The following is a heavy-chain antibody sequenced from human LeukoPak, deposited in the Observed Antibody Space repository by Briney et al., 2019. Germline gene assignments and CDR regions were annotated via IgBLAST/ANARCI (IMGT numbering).Heavy chain of an antibody. Sequence: ASVHDSCKASGCTFSSYPISWVRPARGKGREWMGSIIPILGIANYAQKFQRRVTITADKSTSTDYMDLSRLRSEDTAVYYCARKSGYLDNWLDPWGEGTLVTVSS. CDR3: ARKSGYLDNWLDP. J-gene: IGHJ5*02. V-gene: IGHV1-69*02. D-gene: IGHD3-22*01. CDR1: GCTFSSYP. CDR2: IIPILGIA.